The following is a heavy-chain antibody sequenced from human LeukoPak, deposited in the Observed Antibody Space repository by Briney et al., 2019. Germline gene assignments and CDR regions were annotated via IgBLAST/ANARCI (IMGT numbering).Heavy chain of an antibody. CDR3: ARLRRITMVRGVIIANYYYYYMDV. CDR1: GGSFSGYY. CDR2: INHSGST. Sequence: PSEILSLTCAVYGGSFSGYYWSWIRQPPGKGLEWIGEINHSGSTNYNPSLKSRVTISVDTSKNQFSLKLSSVTAADTAVYYCARLRRITMVRGVIIANYYYYYMDVWGKGTTVTISS. V-gene: IGHV4-34*01. D-gene: IGHD3-10*01. J-gene: IGHJ6*03.